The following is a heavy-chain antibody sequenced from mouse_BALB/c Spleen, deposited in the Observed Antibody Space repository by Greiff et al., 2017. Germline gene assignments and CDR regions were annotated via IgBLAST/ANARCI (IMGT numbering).Heavy chain of an antibody. CDR1: GFTFSSYA. D-gene: IGHD1-1*01. V-gene: IGHV5-6-5*01. Sequence: EVQLVESGGGLVKPGGSLKLSCAASGFTFSSYAMSWVRQTPEKRLEWVASISSGGSTYYPDSVKGRFTISRDNARNILYLQMSSLRSEDTAMYYCARGGYGSRFDYWGQGTTLTVSS. CDR3: ARGGYGSRFDY. J-gene: IGHJ2*01. CDR2: ISSGGST.